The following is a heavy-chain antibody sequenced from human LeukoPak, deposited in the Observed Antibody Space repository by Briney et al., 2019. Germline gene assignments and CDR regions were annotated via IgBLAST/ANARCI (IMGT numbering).Heavy chain of an antibody. J-gene: IGHJ6*03. CDR3: AKSGDGQYYDSRGYYRHYYHYMDV. Sequence: PGGSLRLSCAASGFTFSSYAMSWVRQAPGKWLVWVSAINGSGGSTYYADSVKGRFTISRDNSKNTLYLQMNSLRAEDTAVYYCAKSGDGQYYDSRGYYRHYYHYMDVWGKGTTVTVYS. CDR2: INGSGGST. CDR1: GFTFSSYA. D-gene: IGHD3-22*01. V-gene: IGHV3-23*01.